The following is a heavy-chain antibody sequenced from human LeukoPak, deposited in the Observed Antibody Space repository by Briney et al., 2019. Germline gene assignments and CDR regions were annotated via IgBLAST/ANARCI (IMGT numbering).Heavy chain of an antibody. CDR1: GFTFHDYA. J-gene: IGHJ3*02. D-gene: IGHD5-18*01. V-gene: IGHV3-23*01. Sequence: GGSLRLSCAASGFTFHDYAMHWVRQAPGKGLEYVSVIRGGGGVQYYAASVKGRFTISRDNSKNTLYLQMNSPRAEDTAVYYCAKSSHSYGNDALDIWGQGTMVTVSS. CDR2: IRGGGGVQ. CDR3: AKSSHSYGNDALDI.